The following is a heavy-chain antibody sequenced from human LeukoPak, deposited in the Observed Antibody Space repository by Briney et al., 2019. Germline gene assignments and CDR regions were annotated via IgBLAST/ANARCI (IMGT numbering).Heavy chain of an antibody. CDR3: AKVSAVADYFDY. J-gene: IGHJ4*02. D-gene: IGHD6-19*01. V-gene: IGHV3-23*01. CDR1: GFTFSSYA. CDR2: ISGSGGST. Sequence: PGGSLRLSCAASGFTFSSYAMSWVRQAPGEGLEWVSAISGSGGSTYYADSVKGRFTISRDNSKNTLYLQMNSLRAEDTAVYYCAKVSAVADYFDYWGQGTLVTVSS.